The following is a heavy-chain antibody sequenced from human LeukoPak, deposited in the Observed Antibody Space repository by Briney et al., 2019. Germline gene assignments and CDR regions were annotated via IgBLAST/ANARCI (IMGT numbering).Heavy chain of an antibody. Sequence: GASVKVSCKASGGTFSRNDISWVRQAPGHRLEWMGGIMPLFGTAKNAQKFQGRVTTTADKSTSTAYIELSRLRSEDTAVYYCARGKGVDYGDYFGWFDPWGQGTLVTVSS. D-gene: IGHD4-17*01. V-gene: IGHV1-69*06. CDR3: ARGKGVDYGDYFGWFDP. CDR1: GGTFSRND. CDR2: IMPLFGTA. J-gene: IGHJ5*02.